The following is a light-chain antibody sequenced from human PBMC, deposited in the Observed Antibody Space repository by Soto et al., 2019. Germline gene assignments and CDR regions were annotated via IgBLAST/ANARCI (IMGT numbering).Light chain of an antibody. CDR1: QSFXSSY. V-gene: IGKV3-20*01. CDR3: HPYGIATRT. J-gene: IGKJ4*01. CDR2: GAS. Sequence: GLTQSACTLSLSPSERATLSCRASQSFXSSYLAWYLQKPGQAPRLLXCGASSNANGSPDSFSGSGSGTHFTRTIRRIEPEDCLRYYCHPYGIATRTLGGGTTVDIK.